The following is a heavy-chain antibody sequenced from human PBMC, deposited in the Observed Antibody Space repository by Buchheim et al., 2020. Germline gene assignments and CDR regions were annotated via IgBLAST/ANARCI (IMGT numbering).Heavy chain of an antibody. CDR3: ARHTRGGYYDSSGYYYDYYYGMDV. D-gene: IGHD3-22*01. Sequence: EVQLVQSGAEVKKPGESLKISCKGSGYSFTSYWIGWVRQMPGKGLEWMGIIYPGDSDTRYSPSFQGQVTISADKSISTAYPQWSSLKASDTAMYYCARHTRGGYYDSSGYYYDYYYGMDVGGQGTT. CDR1: GYSFTSYW. V-gene: IGHV5-51*01. J-gene: IGHJ6*02. CDR2: IYPGDSDT.